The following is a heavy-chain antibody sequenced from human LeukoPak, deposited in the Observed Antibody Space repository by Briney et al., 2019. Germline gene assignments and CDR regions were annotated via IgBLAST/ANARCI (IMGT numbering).Heavy chain of an antibody. Sequence: GGSLRLSCAASGFTFSSYGMHWVRQAPGKGLEWVAVIWYDGSNKYYADSVKGRFTISRDNSKNTLYLQMDSLRAEDTAVYYCARDSEVDTAMVTFISPDYWGQGTLVTVSS. V-gene: IGHV3-33*01. D-gene: IGHD5-18*01. CDR2: IWYDGSNK. J-gene: IGHJ4*02. CDR3: ARDSEVDTAMVTFISPDY. CDR1: GFTFSSYG.